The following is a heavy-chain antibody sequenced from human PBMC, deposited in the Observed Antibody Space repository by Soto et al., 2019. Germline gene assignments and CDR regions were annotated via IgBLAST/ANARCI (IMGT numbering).Heavy chain of an antibody. CDR2: IYYSGGT. V-gene: IGHV4-61*01. Sequence: SETLSLTCTVSGGSVSSGSYYWSWIRQPPGKGLEWIGYIYYSGGTNYNPSLKSRVTISVDTSKNQFSLKLSSVTAADTAVYYCARDGRYYGSGKSWFDPWGQGTLVTVSS. J-gene: IGHJ5*02. D-gene: IGHD3-10*01. CDR1: GGSVSSGSYY. CDR3: ARDGRYYGSGKSWFDP.